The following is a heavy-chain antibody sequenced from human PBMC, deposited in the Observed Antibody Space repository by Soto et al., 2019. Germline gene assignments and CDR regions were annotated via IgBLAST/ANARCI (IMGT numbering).Heavy chain of an antibody. D-gene: IGHD5-18*01. J-gene: IGHJ6*02. CDR3: ARGESDTAMGHYYYGMDV. V-gene: IGHV1-69*13. CDR1: GGTSSSYA. CDR2: IIPIFGTA. Sequence: GASVKVSCKASGGTSSSYAISWVRQAPGQGLEWMGGIIPIFGTANYAQKFQGRVTITADESTSTAYMELSSLRSEDTAVYYCARGESDTAMGHYYYGMDVWGQGTTVTVSS.